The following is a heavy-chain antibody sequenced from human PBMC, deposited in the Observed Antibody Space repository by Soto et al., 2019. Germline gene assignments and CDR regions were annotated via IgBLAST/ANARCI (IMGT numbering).Heavy chain of an antibody. V-gene: IGHV1-2*02. Sequence: ASVKVSCKASGYTFTDYYMHWVREAPGQGLEWMGWINPNSGGTNYAQKFQGRVTMTRDTSISTAYMELSRLRSDDTAVYYCARKLELRGSYYYYYDMDVWGQGTTVTVSS. D-gene: IGHD1-7*01. CDR3: ARKLELRGSYYYYYDMDV. J-gene: IGHJ6*02. CDR1: GYTFTDYY. CDR2: INPNSGGT.